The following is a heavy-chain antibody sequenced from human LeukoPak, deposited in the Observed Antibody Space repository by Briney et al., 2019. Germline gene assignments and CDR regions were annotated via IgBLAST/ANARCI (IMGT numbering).Heavy chain of an antibody. CDR1: GGSFSGYY. Sequence: SETLSLTCAVYGGSFSGYYWSWTRQPPGKGLEWIGEINHSGSTNYNPSLKSRVTISVDTSKNQFSLKLSSVTAADTAVYYCARGPKYYYGMDVWGQGTTVTVSS. V-gene: IGHV4-34*01. CDR3: ARGPKYYYGMDV. CDR2: INHSGST. J-gene: IGHJ6*02.